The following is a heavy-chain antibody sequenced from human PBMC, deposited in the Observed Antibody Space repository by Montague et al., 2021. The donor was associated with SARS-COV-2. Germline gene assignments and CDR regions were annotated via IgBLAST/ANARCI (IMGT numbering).Heavy chain of an antibody. Sequence: SETLSPTCAVSGGSISSSNWWSWVRQPPGKGLEWIGEIYHSGNTNYNPSLKSRVTISVDKSKNQFSLSLTSVTAADTAVYYCAREPPYSSNLASFDYWGQGALVSVSS. J-gene: IGHJ4*02. D-gene: IGHD6-13*01. CDR1: GGSISSSNW. CDR2: IYHSGNT. V-gene: IGHV4-4*02. CDR3: AREPPYSSNLASFDY.